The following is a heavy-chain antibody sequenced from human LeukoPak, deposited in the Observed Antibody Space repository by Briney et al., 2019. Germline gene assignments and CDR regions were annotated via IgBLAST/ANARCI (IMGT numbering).Heavy chain of an antibody. CDR3: ARRASVRGSYFDY. D-gene: IGHD3-10*02. Sequence: VKVSCKXSGYTFTGYYMHWVRQAPGQGLEWMGWINPNSGGTNYAQKFQGRVTMTRDTSISTAYMELSRLRSDDTAVYYCARRASVRGSYFDYWGQGTLVTVSS. J-gene: IGHJ4*02. CDR2: INPNSGGT. V-gene: IGHV1-2*02. CDR1: GYTFTGYY.